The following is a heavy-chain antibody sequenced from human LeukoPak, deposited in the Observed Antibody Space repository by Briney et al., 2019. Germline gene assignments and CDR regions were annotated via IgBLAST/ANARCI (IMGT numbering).Heavy chain of an antibody. CDR3: AKDQGWGLVGYYFDY. Sequence: ASVKVSCKASGYTFSNYGITWVRQAPGQGLEWMGWISAYNGKTNYAQKFQGRVTMTTDTSTNTAYMELRSLISDDTAVYYCAKDQGWGLVGYYFDYWGQGTLVTVSS. J-gene: IGHJ4*02. V-gene: IGHV1-18*01. D-gene: IGHD3/OR15-3a*01. CDR2: ISAYNGKT. CDR1: GYTFSNYG.